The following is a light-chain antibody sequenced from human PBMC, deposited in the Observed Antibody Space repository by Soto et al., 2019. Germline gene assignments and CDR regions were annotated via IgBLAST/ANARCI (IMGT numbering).Light chain of an antibody. J-gene: IGLJ1*01. CDR2: DVS. CDR1: SSDVGGYNY. V-gene: IGLV2-14*01. CDR3: SSYKNNNTRV. Sequence: QSALTQPASVSGSPGQSITISCTGTSSDVGGYNYVSWHQQYPGKAPRLIIYDVSNRPSGVSDRFSGSKSGNTASLTISGLQADDEADYYCSSYKNNNTRVFGTGTKLTVL.